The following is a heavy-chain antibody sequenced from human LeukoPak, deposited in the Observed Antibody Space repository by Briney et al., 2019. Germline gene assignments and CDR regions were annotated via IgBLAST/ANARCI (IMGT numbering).Heavy chain of an antibody. J-gene: IGHJ4*02. CDR3: ARVEAYYDYVLGSYRPTNTFDY. CDR1: GYSLSSGYY. D-gene: IGHD3-16*02. Sequence: PETLSLTCAVSGYSLSSGYYWGWIRQPPGKGLEWIESIYHSGSTYSNPSLKSRVTISVDTSKNHFSLKLSSVTAADTAVYYCARVEAYYDYVLGSYRPTNTFDYWGQGTLVTVSS. V-gene: IGHV4-38-2*01. CDR2: IYHSGST.